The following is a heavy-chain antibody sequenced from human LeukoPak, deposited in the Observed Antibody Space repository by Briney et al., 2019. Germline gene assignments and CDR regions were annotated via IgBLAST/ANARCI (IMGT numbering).Heavy chain of an antibody. J-gene: IGHJ4*02. CDR1: GFTFSSYA. Sequence: GGSLRLSRAASGFTFSSYAMSWVRQAPGKGLEWVSAISGSGGSTYYADSVKGRFTISRDNSKNTLYLQMNSLRAEDTAVYYCAKASGYSYGTPADYWGQGTLVTVSS. V-gene: IGHV3-23*01. CDR3: AKASGYSYGTPADY. CDR2: ISGSGGST. D-gene: IGHD5-18*01.